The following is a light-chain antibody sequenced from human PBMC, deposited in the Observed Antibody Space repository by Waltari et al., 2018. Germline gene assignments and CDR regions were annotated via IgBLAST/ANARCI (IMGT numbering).Light chain of an antibody. V-gene: IGLV2-14*03. J-gene: IGLJ7*01. Sequence: QSALTQPASVSGSPGQSITISCTGTSSDVGGYNYVSWYPQHPGKAPKLMIYDVSNRPSGVSNRVSGSKSGNTASLTISGLQAEDEADYYCSSYTSSSSAVFGGGTQLTVL. CDR1: SSDVGGYNY. CDR3: SSYTSSSSAV. CDR2: DVS.